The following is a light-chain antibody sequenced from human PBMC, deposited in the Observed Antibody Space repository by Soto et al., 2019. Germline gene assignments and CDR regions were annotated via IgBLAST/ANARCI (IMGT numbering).Light chain of an antibody. CDR2: DAS. J-gene: IGKJ4*01. CDR3: QQTNSFPLT. CDR1: QGIRSW. Sequence: DTQMTQSPSSVSASVGDRVTITCRASQGIRSWLAWYQQKPGKAPNLLIYDASSLLSGVPSRFTGSGSGTDFTLSISSLQPEDVATYYCQQTNSFPLTFGGGTKVEIK. V-gene: IGKV1-12*01.